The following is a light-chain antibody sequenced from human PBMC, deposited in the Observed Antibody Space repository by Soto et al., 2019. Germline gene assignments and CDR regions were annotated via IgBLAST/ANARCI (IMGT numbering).Light chain of an antibody. CDR3: QQYNSYSPWT. CDR2: DAS. V-gene: IGKV1-5*01. J-gene: IGKJ1*01. CDR1: QSISNW. Sequence: DIQMTQSPSTLSASVGDRVTITRRASQSISNWLAWYQQKAGKAPKILIYDASSLGSGVPSRFSGSGSGTEFTLTISSLQPGDFATYYCQQYNSYSPWTFGQGTKVDIK.